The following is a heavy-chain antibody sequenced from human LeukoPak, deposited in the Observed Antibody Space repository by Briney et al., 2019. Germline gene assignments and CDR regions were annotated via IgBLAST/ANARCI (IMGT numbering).Heavy chain of an antibody. CDR2: ISAYNGNT. V-gene: IGHV1-18*01. D-gene: IGHD1-26*01. J-gene: IGHJ4*02. CDR3: ARDLVMVGATRLVLGY. Sequence: ASVKVSCKASGYTFTSYGISWVRQAPGQGLEWMGWISAYNGNTNYAQKLQGRVTMTTDTSTSTAYTELRSLRSDDTAVYYCARDLVMVGATRLVLGYWGQGTLVTVSS. CDR1: GYTFTSYG.